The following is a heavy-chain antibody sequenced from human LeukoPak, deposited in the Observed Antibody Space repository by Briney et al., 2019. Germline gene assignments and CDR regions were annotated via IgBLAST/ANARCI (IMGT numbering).Heavy chain of an antibody. D-gene: IGHD1-20*01. CDR1: GFTFSSYA. V-gene: IGHV3-30-3*01. J-gene: IGHJ6*02. CDR3: ARGHDNWKRTYYYYGMDV. CDR2: ISYDGSNK. Sequence: PGRSLRLSCAASGFTFSSYAMHWVRQAPGKGLEWVAVISYDGSNKYYADSVKGRFTISRDNSKNTLYLQMNSLRAEDTAVYYCARGHDNWKRTYYYYGMDVWGQGTTVTVSS.